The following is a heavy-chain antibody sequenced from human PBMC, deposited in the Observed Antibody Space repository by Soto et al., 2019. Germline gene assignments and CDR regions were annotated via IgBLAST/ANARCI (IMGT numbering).Heavy chain of an antibody. D-gene: IGHD6-13*01. CDR3: ARDKTRAAAGSEDYYYYGMDV. CDR2: IIPIFGTA. V-gene: IGHV1-69*13. Sequence: GASVXVSCKASGGTFSSYAISWVRQAPGQGLEWMGGIIPIFGTANYAQKFQGRVTITADESTSTAYMELSSLRSEDTAVYYCARDKTRAAAGSEDYYYYGMDVWGQGTTVTVSS. CDR1: GGTFSSYA. J-gene: IGHJ6*02.